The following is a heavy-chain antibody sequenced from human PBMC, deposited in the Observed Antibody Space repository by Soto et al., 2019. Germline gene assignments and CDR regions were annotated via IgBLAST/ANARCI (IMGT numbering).Heavy chain of an antibody. CDR2: TYYRSKWFH. CDR3: ARGNALDV. D-gene: IGHD3-10*01. Sequence: SQTLSLTGVISGDSVSSDITSWNWIRQSPSRGLEWLGRTYYRSKWFHDYAASVKSRITINPDTSKNQFSLELNSMTPEDTAVYYCARGNALDVWGQGTVVTVSS. CDR1: GDSVSSDITS. J-gene: IGHJ3*01. V-gene: IGHV6-1*01.